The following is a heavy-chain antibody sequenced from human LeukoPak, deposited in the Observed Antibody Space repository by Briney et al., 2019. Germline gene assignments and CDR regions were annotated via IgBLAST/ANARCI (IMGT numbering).Heavy chain of an antibody. Sequence: PGGSLRLSCVASGFTFSNYGMHWVRQAPGKGLEWVAFIRTDESHESYADSVKGRFTISRDNSKNTLYLQMSSLRAEDTAVYYCAKAVVPGAISHDYWGQGILVTVSS. CDR1: GFTFSNYG. J-gene: IGHJ4*02. D-gene: IGHD2-2*01. CDR3: AKAVVPGAISHDY. CDR2: IRTDESHE. V-gene: IGHV3-30*02.